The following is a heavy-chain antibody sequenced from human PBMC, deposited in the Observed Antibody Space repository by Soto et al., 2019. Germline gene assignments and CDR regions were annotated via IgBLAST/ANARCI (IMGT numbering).Heavy chain of an antibody. CDR3: ERDDSSSWSYYDYVWGSSRPFDY. Sequence: GASVKVSCKASGYTFTSYGISWVRQAPGQGLEWMGWISAYNGNTNYAQKLQGRVTMTTDTSTSTAYMELRSLRSDDTAVYYCERDDSSSWSYYDYVWGSSRPFDYWGQGTLVTVXS. CDR1: GYTFTSYG. CDR2: ISAYNGNT. V-gene: IGHV1-18*01. D-gene: IGHD3-16*02. J-gene: IGHJ4*02.